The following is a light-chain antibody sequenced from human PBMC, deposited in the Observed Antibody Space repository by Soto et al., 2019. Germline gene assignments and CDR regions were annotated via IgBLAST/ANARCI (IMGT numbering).Light chain of an antibody. J-gene: IGKJ1*01. Sequence: EIVLTQSPGTLSLSPGERATLSCRASQSVSSSYLGWYQQKPGQAPRRLIYGASSRATGIPDRFSGSGSGTDFTLTIARLEPEDFAVYYCQLYGNSPPRTFGQGTKVEIK. CDR2: GAS. V-gene: IGKV3-20*01. CDR1: QSVSSSY. CDR3: QLYGNSPPRT.